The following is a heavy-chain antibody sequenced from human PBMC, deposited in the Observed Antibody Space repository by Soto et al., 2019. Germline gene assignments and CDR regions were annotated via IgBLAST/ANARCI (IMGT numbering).Heavy chain of an antibody. V-gene: IGHV4-39*01. D-gene: IGHD2-2*01. CDR1: AGTLSTNRYP. CDR3: ARHPGYCSGSSCYGYYPMDV. Sequence: PQTLSLTCIVSAGTLSTNRYPLAWIRQPPGKGLEWIGTIYYGGNTYYNPSLKSRVTISVDTSKNQFSLELSSVTAADTAVYSCARHPGYCSGSSCYGYYPMDVWGQGTTVT. J-gene: IGHJ6*02. CDR2: IYYGGNT.